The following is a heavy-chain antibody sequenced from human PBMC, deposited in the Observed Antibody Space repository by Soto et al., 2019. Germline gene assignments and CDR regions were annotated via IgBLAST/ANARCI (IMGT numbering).Heavy chain of an antibody. Sequence: PGGSVRLSCSASGVTFGIYAMHWFRQAPGKGLEYVSAISSSGDNTYYPDSVKGRFTISRDNSKNTLYLQMSSLRVEDTAVYYCTRHMSPNIAVAGTWGQGTQVTVSS. J-gene: IGHJ4*02. CDR1: GVTFGIYA. V-gene: IGHV3-64D*08. CDR2: ISSSGDNT. D-gene: IGHD6-19*01. CDR3: TRHMSPNIAVAGT.